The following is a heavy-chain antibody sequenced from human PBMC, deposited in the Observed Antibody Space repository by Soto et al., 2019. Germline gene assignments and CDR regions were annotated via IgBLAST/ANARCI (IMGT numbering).Heavy chain of an antibody. V-gene: IGHV3-33*01. D-gene: IGHD2-2*01. CDR3: ARGRGSTGYLGREHYFDY. CDR1: GFAFSTYG. J-gene: IGHJ4*02. Sequence: GGSLRLSCAASGFAFSTYGIHWVRQAPGKGLEWVAVIWYDGSNKYYADSVKGRFTISRDNSRNTLYLHMDSLRAEDTAVYYCARGRGSTGYLGREHYFDYWGQGTLVTVSS. CDR2: IWYDGSNK.